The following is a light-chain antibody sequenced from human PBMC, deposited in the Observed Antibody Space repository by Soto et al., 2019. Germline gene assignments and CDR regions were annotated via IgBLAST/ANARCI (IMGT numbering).Light chain of an antibody. CDR2: AAS. CDR1: QGISNY. CDR3: QKYNSAPRGFT. J-gene: IGKJ3*01. V-gene: IGKV1-27*01. Sequence: DIQMTQSPSSVSASVGDRVTITCRASQGISNYLAWCQQKPGKVPKLLIYAASTLQSGVPSRFSGSGSGTAFTLTISSLQPEDVATYYCQKYNSAPRGFTFGPGTKVDIK.